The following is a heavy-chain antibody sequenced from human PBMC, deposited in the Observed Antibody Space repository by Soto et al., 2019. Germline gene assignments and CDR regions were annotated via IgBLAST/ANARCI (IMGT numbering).Heavy chain of an antibody. D-gene: IGHD3-10*01. CDR2: ISYDGSNK. CDR3: AKLFIFDY. J-gene: IGHJ4*02. V-gene: IGHV3-30-3*01. CDR1: GFTFSSYA. Sequence: GGSLRLSCAASGFTFSSYAMHWFRQAPVNGLEWVAVISYDGSNKYYADSVKGRFTISRDNSKNTLYLQMNSLRAEDTAVYYCAKLFIFDYWGQGTLVTVSS.